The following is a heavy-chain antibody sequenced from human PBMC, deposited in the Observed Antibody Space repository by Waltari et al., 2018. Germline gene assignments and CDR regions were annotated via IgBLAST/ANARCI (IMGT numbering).Heavy chain of an antibody. CDR2: IVVCSGNT. CDR1: GFTFTSSA. Sequence: QMQLVQSGPEVKKPGTSVKVSCKASGFTFTSSAMQWVRQARGQRLEWIGWIVVCSGNTNYAQKFQERVTITRDMSTSTAYMELSSLRSEDTAVYYCAAIRRPVGATTYAFDIWGQGTMVTVSS. J-gene: IGHJ3*02. V-gene: IGHV1-58*02. D-gene: IGHD1-26*01. CDR3: AAIRRPVGATTYAFDI.